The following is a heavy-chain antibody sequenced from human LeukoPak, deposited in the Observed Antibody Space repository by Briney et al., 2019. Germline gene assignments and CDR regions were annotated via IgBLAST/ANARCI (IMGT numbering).Heavy chain of an antibody. CDR1: GGSISSGSYY. V-gene: IGHV4-61*02. J-gene: IGHJ4*02. D-gene: IGHD3-22*01. Sequence: SETLSLTCTVSGGSISSGSYYWSWIRQPAGKGLEWIGRIYTSGSANYNPSLKSRVTISVDTSKNQFSLKLSSVTAADTAVYYCARSDYYDSSGYYLWGQGTLVTVSS. CDR2: IYTSGSA. CDR3: ARSDYYDSSGYYL.